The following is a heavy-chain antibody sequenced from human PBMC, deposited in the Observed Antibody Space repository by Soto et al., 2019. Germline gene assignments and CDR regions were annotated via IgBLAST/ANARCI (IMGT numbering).Heavy chain of an antibody. V-gene: IGHV1-8*01. Sequence: QVQLVQSGAEVKKPGASVKVSCKASGYTFTSYDINWVRQATGQGLEWMGWMNPNSGNTGYAQKFQGRVTMTRNTSISTAYMELSSLRSEDTAVYYCARVKVAARIYYYDGMDVWGQGTTVTVSS. D-gene: IGHD6-6*01. CDR2: MNPNSGNT. CDR1: GYTFTSYD. J-gene: IGHJ6*02. CDR3: ARVKVAARIYYYDGMDV.